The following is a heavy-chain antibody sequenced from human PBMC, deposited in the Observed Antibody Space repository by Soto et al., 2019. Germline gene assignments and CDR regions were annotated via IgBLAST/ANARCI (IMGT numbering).Heavy chain of an antibody. Sequence: KGLEGVAVISYDGSNKYYADSVKGRFTISRDNSKNTLYLQMNSLRTEDTAVYYFVFQAEDGIRDTVPVSAFLLNRSSDL. CDR2: ISYDGSNK. J-gene: IGHJ2*01. V-gene: IGHV3-30*03. D-gene: IGHD2-15*01. CDR3: VFQAEDGIRDTVPVSAFLLNRSSDL.